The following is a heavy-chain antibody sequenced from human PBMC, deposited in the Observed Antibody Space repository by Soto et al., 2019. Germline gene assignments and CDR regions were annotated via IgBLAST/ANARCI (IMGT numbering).Heavy chain of an antibody. CDR1: LYTFTSYY. D-gene: IGHD1-7*01. CDR3: ASEERGNWKYFYFDI. V-gene: IGHV1-46*01. Sequence: ASVXVSFKSSLYTFTSYYMHFLRQAAGQGLEWMGIINPSGGSTSYAQKFQGRVTTTRDKSTSTVYMELSSLRSEDTAVYYCASEERGNWKYFYFDIWGQGIMVTVSS. CDR2: INPSGGST. J-gene: IGHJ3*02.